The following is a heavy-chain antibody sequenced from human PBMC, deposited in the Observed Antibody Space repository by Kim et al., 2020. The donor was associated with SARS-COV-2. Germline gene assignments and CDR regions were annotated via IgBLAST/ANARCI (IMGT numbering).Heavy chain of an antibody. CDR1: GFTFSRYA. CDR3: ARGVGQFSFDS. D-gene: IGHD6-19*01. J-gene: IGHJ4*02. CDR2: ISDSSSYI. V-gene: IGHV3-21*01. Sequence: GGSLRLSCAASGFTFSRYAMNWVRQAPGKGLEWLSYISDSSSYIYYEDSVKGRFTISRDNAKNSLYLQMNSLRVEDTAVYYCARGVGQFSFDSWGLRTLV.